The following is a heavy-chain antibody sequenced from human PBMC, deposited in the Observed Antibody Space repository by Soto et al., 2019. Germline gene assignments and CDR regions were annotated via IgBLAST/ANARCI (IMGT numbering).Heavy chain of an antibody. D-gene: IGHD4-4*01. Sequence: GGSLRLSCAASGFTFSTYPMSWGRQAPGKGLEWVSGISGSGISTYYTDSVKGRFTISRDNSKNTVFLQMNSLRDEDTAVYYCVKPPVITASYYYYDMDVWVRGTTVTVSS. V-gene: IGHV3-23*01. CDR3: VKPPVITASYYYYDMDV. CDR2: ISGSGIST. CDR1: GFTFSTYP. J-gene: IGHJ6*02.